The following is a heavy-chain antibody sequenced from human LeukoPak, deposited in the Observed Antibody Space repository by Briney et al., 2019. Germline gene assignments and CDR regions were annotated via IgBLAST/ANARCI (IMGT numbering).Heavy chain of an antibody. CDR1: GSTFTGAY. J-gene: IGHJ4*02. Sequence: ASVKVSCKPSGSTFTGAYMHWVRQAPGQGLEWMGWVNPNSGETKFAQKFQGRVTMTRDTSISTVYMDLGGLRSDDTAVYYCARVLFNSGYDYWGQGSLVTVSS. D-gene: IGHD3-9*01. CDR3: ARVLFNSGYDY. CDR2: VNPNSGET. V-gene: IGHV1-2*02.